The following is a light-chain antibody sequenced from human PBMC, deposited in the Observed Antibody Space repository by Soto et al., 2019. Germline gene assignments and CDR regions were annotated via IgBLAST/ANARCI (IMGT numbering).Light chain of an antibody. V-gene: IGLV2-14*01. CDR3: SSYTSSSTYYV. CDR2: DVS. CDR1: SSDVGGYNY. Sequence: HSALPQPASVSGSPGQSITISCTGTSSDVGGYNYVSWYQQHPGKAPKLMIYDVSNRPSGVSNRFSGSKSGNTASLTISGLQAEDEADYYCSSYTSSSTYYVFGTGTKVTVL. J-gene: IGLJ1*01.